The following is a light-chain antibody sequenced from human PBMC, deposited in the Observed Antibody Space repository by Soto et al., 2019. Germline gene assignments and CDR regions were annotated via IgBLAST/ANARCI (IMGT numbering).Light chain of an antibody. CDR3: QTWGTGIHGV. V-gene: IGLV4-69*01. J-gene: IGLJ3*02. CDR1: SGRSSYA. CDR2: LNSDGSH. Sequence: QPVLTQSPSASASLGASVKLTCTLSSGRSSYAIAWHQQQPEKGPRYLMKLNSDGSHSKGDGIPDRFSGSSSGAERYLTISSLQSEDEADYYCQTWGTGIHGVFGGGTKVTVL.